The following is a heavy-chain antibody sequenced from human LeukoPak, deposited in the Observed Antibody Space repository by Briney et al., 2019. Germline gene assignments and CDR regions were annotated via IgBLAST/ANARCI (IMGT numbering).Heavy chain of an antibody. V-gene: IGHV2-5*01. D-gene: IGHD5-18*01. J-gene: IGHJ4*02. Sequence: SAPTLVKPTETLTLTCTCSGFSLDSTAVGVGLVRQPPGKALERIALIDGSDDKRYMPSLQNRLTITKNTYKNLVVLTMANVDPVDTATYYCARQGYGYVYFDFWGRGILVTVSS. CDR3: ARQGYGYVYFDF. CDR2: IDGSDDK. CDR1: GFSLDSTAVG.